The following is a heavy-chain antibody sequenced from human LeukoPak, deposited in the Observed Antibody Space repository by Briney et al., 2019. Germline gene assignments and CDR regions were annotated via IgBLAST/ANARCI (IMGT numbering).Heavy chain of an antibody. Sequence: GGSLEISFKGSGYSFTSYWIGWGRQMPGKGVGGMGIIYPGESDTRYSPSFQGQVTISADKSISTAYLQWSSLKASDTAMYYCARRGIAAAGTNGYYFDYWGQGTLVTVSS. J-gene: IGHJ4*02. CDR3: ARRGIAAAGTNGYYFDY. D-gene: IGHD6-13*01. CDR1: GYSFTSYW. V-gene: IGHV5-51*01. CDR2: IYPGESDT.